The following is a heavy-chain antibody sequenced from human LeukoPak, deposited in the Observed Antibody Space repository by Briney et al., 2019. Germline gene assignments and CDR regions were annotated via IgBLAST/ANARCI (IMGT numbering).Heavy chain of an antibody. V-gene: IGHV1-69*13. J-gene: IGHJ5*02. D-gene: IGHD5-12*01. CDR3: AREDIVATISVFDP. Sequence: SVKVSCKASGVTFSDYPISWVRQAPGQGPEWMGGIVPRFAAADYAQQFQGRVTITADESTSTAYMELSSLRSEDTAVYYCAREDIVATISVFDPWGQGTLVTVSS. CDR2: IVPRFAAA. CDR1: GVTFSDYP.